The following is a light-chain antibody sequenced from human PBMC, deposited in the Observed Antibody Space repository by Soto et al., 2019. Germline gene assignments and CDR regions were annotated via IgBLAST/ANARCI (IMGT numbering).Light chain of an antibody. CDR3: QQSYSTTIT. CDR1: QSISSY. CDR2: AAS. J-gene: IGKJ5*01. Sequence: DIQMTQSPSSLSASVGDRVTITCRASQSISSYLNWYQQKPGKAPKLLIYAASSLQSGVPSRFSGSGSGTEFTLTISSLQPVDFATYYCQQSYSTTITFGQGTRLEIK. V-gene: IGKV1-39*01.